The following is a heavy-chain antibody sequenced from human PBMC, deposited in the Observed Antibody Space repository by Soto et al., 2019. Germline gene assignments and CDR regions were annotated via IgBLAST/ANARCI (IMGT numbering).Heavy chain of an antibody. J-gene: IGHJ3*02. CDR2: IYYSGST. Sequence: QVQLQESGPGLVKPSETLSLTCTVPGGSISSYYWSWLRQPPGKGLEWIGCIYYSGSTNYNPPLKSRVTISEDTSKNQFSLRLRSVTAADTAVYYCARHVLAFGCSGGCCYSGADAFDIGGQGTMVTVSS. V-gene: IGHV4-59*08. CDR1: GGSISSYY. CDR3: ARHVLAFGCSGGCCYSGADAFDI. D-gene: IGHD2-15*01.